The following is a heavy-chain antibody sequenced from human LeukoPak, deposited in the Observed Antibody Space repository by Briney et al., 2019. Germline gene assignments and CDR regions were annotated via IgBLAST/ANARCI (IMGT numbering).Heavy chain of an antibody. J-gene: IGHJ6*02. CDR3: ARHGMYYDILTGYYPYGMDV. CDR1: GYSFTSYW. CDR2: IDPSDSYT. Sequence: RGESLRISCKGSGYSFTSYWISWVRQMPGKGLEWMGRIDPSDSYTNYSPSFQGHVTISADKSISTAYLQWSSLKASDTAMYYCARHGMYYDILTGYYPYGMDVWGQGTTVTVSS. V-gene: IGHV5-10-1*01. D-gene: IGHD3-9*01.